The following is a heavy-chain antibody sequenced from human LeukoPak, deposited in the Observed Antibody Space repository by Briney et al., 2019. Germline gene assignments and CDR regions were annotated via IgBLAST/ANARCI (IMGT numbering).Heavy chain of an antibody. CDR2: ISDTGGST. V-gene: IGHV3-23*01. CDR3: ARGAAIGFDP. D-gene: IGHD5-24*01. CDR1: GFIFSNYA. Sequence: GGSLRLSCEASGFIFSNYAMGWVRQAPGKGLEWVAGISDTGGSTNYADSVKGRFTISRDNAKNSLYLQMNNVRAGDTAVYYCARGAAIGFDPWGQGTLVTVSS. J-gene: IGHJ5*02.